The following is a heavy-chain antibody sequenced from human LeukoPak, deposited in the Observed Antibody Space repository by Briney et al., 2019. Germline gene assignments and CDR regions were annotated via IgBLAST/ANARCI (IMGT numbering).Heavy chain of an antibody. CDR1: GGSISSYY. CDR3: AREGPYYYDSSGYLRFAPKYYFDY. J-gene: IGHJ4*02. CDR2: IYYSGST. Sequence: PSETLSLTCTVSGGSISSYYWSWIRQPPGKGLEWIGYIYYSGSTNYNPSLKSRVTISVDTSKNQFSLKLSSVTAADTAVYYCAREGPYYYDSSGYLRFAPKYYFDYWGQGTLVTVSS. D-gene: IGHD3-22*01. V-gene: IGHV4-59*12.